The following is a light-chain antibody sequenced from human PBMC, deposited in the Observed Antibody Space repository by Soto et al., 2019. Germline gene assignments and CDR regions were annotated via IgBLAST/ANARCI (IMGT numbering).Light chain of an antibody. V-gene: IGLV7-46*01. J-gene: IGLJ2*01. CDR2: DTS. Sequence: QTVVTQEPSLTVSPGGTVTLTCGSSTGAVTSGHYPYWFQQKPGQAPRTLIYDTSNKHSWTPARFSGSLLGGKAALTLSGAQPEDEAEYYCLLSYSGATCVFGGGTKVTVL. CDR3: LLSYSGATCV. CDR1: TGAVTSGHY.